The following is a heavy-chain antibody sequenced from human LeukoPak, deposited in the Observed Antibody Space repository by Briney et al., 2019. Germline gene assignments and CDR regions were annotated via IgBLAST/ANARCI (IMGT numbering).Heavy chain of an antibody. V-gene: IGHV3-74*01. Sequence: GGSLRLSCAASGFTFITHWMHWVRQAPGKGLVWVSRINSDGSSTSYADSVKGRFTISRDNAKKTLYLQMNSLRAEDTAVYYCARAAYYGMDVWGQGTTVTVSS. J-gene: IGHJ6*02. CDR3: ARAAYYGMDV. CDR1: GFTFITHW. CDR2: INSDGSST.